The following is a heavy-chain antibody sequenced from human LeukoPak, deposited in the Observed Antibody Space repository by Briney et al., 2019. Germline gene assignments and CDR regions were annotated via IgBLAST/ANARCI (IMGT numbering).Heavy chain of an antibody. D-gene: IGHD6-6*01. CDR2: IYYSGST. CDR1: GGSISSYY. V-gene: IGHV4-59*01. J-gene: IGHJ4*02. CDR3: ARGVEAARPYYFDY. Sequence: SETLSLTCTVSGGSISSYYWSWIRQPPGKGLEWIGCIYYSGSTNYNPSLKSRVTISVDTSKNQFSLKLSSVTAADTAVYYCARGVEAARPYYFDYWGQGTLVTVSS.